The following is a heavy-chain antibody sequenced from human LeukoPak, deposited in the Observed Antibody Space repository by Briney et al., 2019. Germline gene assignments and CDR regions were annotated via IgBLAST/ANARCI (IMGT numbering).Heavy chain of an antibody. Sequence: SETLSLTCTVSGGSISSYYWSWIRQPAGKGLEWIGRIYTSGSTNYNPPLKSRVTMSVDTSKNQFSLKLSSVTAADTAVYYCARLLYYYDSSGYFRDPNWFDPWGQGTLVTVSS. CDR2: IYTSGST. D-gene: IGHD3-22*01. CDR3: ARLLYYYDSSGYFRDPNWFDP. CDR1: GGSISSYY. J-gene: IGHJ5*02. V-gene: IGHV4-4*07.